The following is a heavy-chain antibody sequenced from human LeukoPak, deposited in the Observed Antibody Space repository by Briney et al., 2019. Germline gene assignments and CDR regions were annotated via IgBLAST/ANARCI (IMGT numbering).Heavy chain of an antibody. CDR3: ETDGAVAGTAYPEY. J-gene: IGHJ4*02. CDR1: GYTFTGYY. CDR2: INPNSGGT. V-gene: IGHV1-2*02. D-gene: IGHD6-19*01. Sequence: GASVKVSCKASGYTFTGYYIHWVRQAPGQGLEWMGWINPNSGGTKYAQKFQGRVTMTRDTSISTAYMELSSLTSDDTALYYCETDGAVAGTAYPEYWGQGTLVTVSS.